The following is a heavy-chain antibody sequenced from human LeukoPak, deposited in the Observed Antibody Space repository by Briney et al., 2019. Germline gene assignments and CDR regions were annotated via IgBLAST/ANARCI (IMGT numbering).Heavy chain of an antibody. CDR3: ARGVMITFGGVLDAFDI. J-gene: IGHJ3*02. CDR1: GGSFSGYY. Sequence: SETLSLTCAVYGGSFSGYYWSWIRQPPGKGLEWIGYIYYSGSTNYNPSLKSRVTISVDTSKNQFSLKLSSVTAADTAVYYCARGVMITFGGVLDAFDIWGQGTMVTVSS. V-gene: IGHV4-59*01. CDR2: IYYSGST. D-gene: IGHD3-16*01.